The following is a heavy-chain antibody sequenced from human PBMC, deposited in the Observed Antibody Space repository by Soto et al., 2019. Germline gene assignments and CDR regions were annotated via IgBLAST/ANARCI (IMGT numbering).Heavy chain of an antibody. CDR1: GYTFTSYD. J-gene: IGHJ3*02. V-gene: IGHV1-8*01. Sequence: ASVKVSCKAAGYTFTSYDINWVRQATGQGLEWMGWMNPNSGNTGYAQKFQGRVTMTRNTSISTAYMELSSLRSEDTAVYYCARDRGGDFDAFDIWGQRTMVTVSS. D-gene: IGHD2-21*02. CDR2: MNPNSGNT. CDR3: ARDRGGDFDAFDI.